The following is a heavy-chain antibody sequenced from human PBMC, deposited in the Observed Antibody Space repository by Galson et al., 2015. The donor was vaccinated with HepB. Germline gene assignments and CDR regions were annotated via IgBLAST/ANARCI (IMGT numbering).Heavy chain of an antibody. CDR2: IWYDGSNK. J-gene: IGHJ3*02. Sequence: SLRLSCAASGFTLSSYGMHWVRQAPGKGLEWVAVIWYDGSNKYYADSVKGRFTISRDNSKNTLYLQMNSLRAEDTAVYYCARDLRYYGSRLMGAFDIWGQGTMVTVSS. V-gene: IGHV3-33*01. CDR3: ARDLRYYGSRLMGAFDI. CDR1: GFTLSSYG. D-gene: IGHD3-10*01.